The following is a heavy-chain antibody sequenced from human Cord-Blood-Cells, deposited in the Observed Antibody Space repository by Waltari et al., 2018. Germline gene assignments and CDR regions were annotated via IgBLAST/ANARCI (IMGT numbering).Heavy chain of an antibody. CDR1: GFTFSSYE. J-gene: IGHJ3*02. Sequence: EGQLVESGGGLVQAGGALRLPCAASGFTFSSYEMNWVRQAPGKGLEWVSYISSSGSTIYYADSVKGRFTISRDNAKNSLYLQMNSLRAEDTAVYYCAREARNFDWLYGAFDIWGQGTMVTVSS. D-gene: IGHD3-9*01. V-gene: IGHV3-48*03. CDR3: AREARNFDWLYGAFDI. CDR2: ISSSGSTI.